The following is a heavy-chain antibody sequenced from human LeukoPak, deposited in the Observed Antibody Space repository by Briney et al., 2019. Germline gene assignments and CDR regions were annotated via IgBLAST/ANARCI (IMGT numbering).Heavy chain of an antibody. CDR3: ERGGGYRFDY. V-gene: IGHV3-74*01. Sequence: PGGSLRLSCAASGFTFSSYWMHWVRQAPGKGLVWVSLINSDGSSTRYADSVKGRFTISRDNAKNTLYLQMNSLRAEETAVYYCERGGGYRFDYWGQGTLATVSS. D-gene: IGHD1-26*01. CDR1: GFTFSSYW. CDR2: INSDGSST. J-gene: IGHJ4*02.